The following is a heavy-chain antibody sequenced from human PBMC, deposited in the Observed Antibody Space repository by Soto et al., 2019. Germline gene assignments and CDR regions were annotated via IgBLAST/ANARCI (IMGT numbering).Heavy chain of an antibody. CDR1: SGSISSGGYY. J-gene: IGHJ4*02. CDR2: IYYSGST. D-gene: IGHD3-3*01. Sequence: SETLSLTCTVSSGSISSGGYYWILIRQHPGKGLEWIGYIYYSGSTNYNPSLKSRVTISVDTSKNQFSLRLSSVTAADTAVYYCAREEFLDSTYFDYWGQGTLVTVSS. V-gene: IGHV4-61*08. CDR3: AREEFLDSTYFDY.